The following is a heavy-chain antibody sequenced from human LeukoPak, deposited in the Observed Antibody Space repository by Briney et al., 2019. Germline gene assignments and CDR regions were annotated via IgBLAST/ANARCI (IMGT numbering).Heavy chain of an antibody. CDR1: GFTLDDFA. CDR2: ISWNSGII. D-gene: IGHD3-22*01. Sequence: HTGGSLRLSCTASGFTLDDFAIHWVRQAPGKGLEWVAGISWNSGIIVYVDSVKGRFTISRDNARNSLFLQMNDLTNADTAVYYCASRVHHYDSTRFFLDSWGRGTLVTVSS. CDR3: ASRVHHYDSTRFFLDS. J-gene: IGHJ4*02. V-gene: IGHV3-9*01.